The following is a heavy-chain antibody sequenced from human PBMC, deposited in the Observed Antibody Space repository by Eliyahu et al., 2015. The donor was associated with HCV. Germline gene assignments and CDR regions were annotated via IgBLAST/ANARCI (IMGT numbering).Heavy chain of an antibody. J-gene: IGHJ4*02. V-gene: IGHV3-23*01. CDR1: GFTFSSYA. CDR3: AKDRTEWPATFDY. D-gene: IGHD3-3*01. Sequence: EVQLLESGGGLVQPGGSLRLSCXASGFTFSSYAMXWVRQAPGKGLGWVSAISGSGGSTYYADSVKGRFTISRDNSKNTLYLQMNSLRAEDTAVYYCAKDRTEWPATFDYWGQGTLVTVSS. CDR2: ISGSGGST.